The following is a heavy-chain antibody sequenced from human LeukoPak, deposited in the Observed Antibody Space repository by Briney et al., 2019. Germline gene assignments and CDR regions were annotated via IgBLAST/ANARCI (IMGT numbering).Heavy chain of an antibody. D-gene: IGHD5-18*01. CDR1: GFTFDDHG. Sequence: GGSLRLSCAASGFTFDDHGMSWVRQAPGKGLEWVSGITWNGGTTGYSDSVRGRFTISRDNAKNSLYLQMNSLRAEDTAFYRCVRDRSYGAFDSWGLGTLVTVSS. V-gene: IGHV3-20*01. CDR2: ITWNGGTT. J-gene: IGHJ4*02. CDR3: VRDRSYGAFDS.